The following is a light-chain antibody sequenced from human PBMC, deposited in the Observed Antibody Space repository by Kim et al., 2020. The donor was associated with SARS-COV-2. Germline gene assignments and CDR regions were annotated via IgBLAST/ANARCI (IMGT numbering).Light chain of an antibody. CDR3: MQALQTPPYT. J-gene: IGKJ2*01. V-gene: IGKV2-28*01. CDR1: QSLLHSNGYKY. CDR2: LGS. Sequence: PASISCRSSQSLLHSNGYKYLDWYLQKPGQSPQLLIYLGSNRASEVPDRFSGSGSGTDFTLKISRVEDEDVGVYYCMQALQTPPYTFGQGTKLEI.